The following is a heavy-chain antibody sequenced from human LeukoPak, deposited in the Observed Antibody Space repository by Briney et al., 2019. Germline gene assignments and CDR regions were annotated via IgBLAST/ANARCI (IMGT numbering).Heavy chain of an antibody. J-gene: IGHJ5*02. V-gene: IGHV3-33*01. CDR2: IWYDGSNK. D-gene: IGHD3-9*01. CDR3: ARDKNYAILTGYSHH. Sequence: GGSLRLSCAASGFTFSSYGMHWVRQAPGKGLEWVAVIWYDGSNKYYADSVKGRFTISRDNSKNTLYLQMNSLRAEDTAVYYCARDKNYAILTGYSHHWGQGTLVTVSS. CDR1: GFTFSSYG.